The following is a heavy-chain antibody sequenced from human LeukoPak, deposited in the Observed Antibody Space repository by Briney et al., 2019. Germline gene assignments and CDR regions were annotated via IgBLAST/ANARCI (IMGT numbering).Heavy chain of an antibody. V-gene: IGHV3-74*01. CDR2: INSDGSST. J-gene: IGHJ4*02. CDR3: ARDYGDYSYYFDY. CDR1: GFTCSSYW. Sequence: GGSLRLSCAASGFTCSSYWMHWVRQAPGKGLVWVSRINSDGSSTSYADSVKGRFTISRDNAKNTLYLQMNSLRAEDTAVYYCARDYGDYSYYFDYWGQGTLVTVSS. D-gene: IGHD4-17*01.